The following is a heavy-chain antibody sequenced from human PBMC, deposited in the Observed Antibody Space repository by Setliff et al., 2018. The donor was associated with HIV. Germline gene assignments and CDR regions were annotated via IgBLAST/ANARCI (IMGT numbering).Heavy chain of an antibody. CDR1: AYSIRNGYY. CDR3: ARETIRSGHPSEAGFDF. Sequence: SETLSLTCTASAYSIRNGYYWGWIRQSPGKGLEWIGTLYYDGNTYYNPSLKSRVTMSVDTSKNQFSLNLNSVTAADTAVYYCARETIRSGHPSEAGFDFWGQGALVTVS. CDR2: LYYDGNT. V-gene: IGHV4-38-2*02. J-gene: IGHJ4*02. D-gene: IGHD6-19*01.